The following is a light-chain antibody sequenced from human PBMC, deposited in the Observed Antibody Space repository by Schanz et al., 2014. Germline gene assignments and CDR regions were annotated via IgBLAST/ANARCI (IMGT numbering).Light chain of an antibody. Sequence: QSVLTQPPSVSGAPGQRVTISCTGSSSNIGAGYDVHWYQQLPGTAPKLVIFGNTNRPSGVPDRFSGSKSGTSASLAIAGLQAEDEADYYCSTWDDILNGQGVFGGGTKLTVL. CDR3: STWDDILNGQGV. CDR1: SSNIGAGYD. V-gene: IGLV1-40*01. J-gene: IGLJ3*02. CDR2: GNT.